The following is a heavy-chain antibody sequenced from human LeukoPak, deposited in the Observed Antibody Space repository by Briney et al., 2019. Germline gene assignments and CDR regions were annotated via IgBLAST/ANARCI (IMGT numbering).Heavy chain of an antibody. CDR3: ARAPTWNYGMDV. CDR2: IYYPGST. V-gene: IGHV4-59*01. CDR1: GGSISNYY. J-gene: IGHJ6*02. Sequence: ASETLSLTCTVSGGSISNYYWSWIRQPPGKGLEWIGYIYYPGSTNYNPSLKGRVAISVDASKNQFSLKLSSVTAADTAVYHCARAPTWNYGMDVWGQGTTVTVSS. D-gene: IGHD2/OR15-2a*01.